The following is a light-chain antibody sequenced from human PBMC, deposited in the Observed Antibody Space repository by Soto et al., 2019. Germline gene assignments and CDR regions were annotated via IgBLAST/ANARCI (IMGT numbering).Light chain of an antibody. Sequence: DIQMTQSPSSLSASVGDRVTITCRASQSIASHLNWYQLKPGKAPKLLIFAASSLFSGVPSRFSGSGSGTDFPLTLSSLQPDDSATYPCQHGRSAPLILGGGTKVELK. CDR3: QHGRSAPLI. J-gene: IGKJ4*01. V-gene: IGKV1-39*01. CDR1: QSIASH. CDR2: AAS.